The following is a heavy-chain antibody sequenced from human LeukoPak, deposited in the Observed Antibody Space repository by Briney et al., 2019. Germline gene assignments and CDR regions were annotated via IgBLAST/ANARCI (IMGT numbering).Heavy chain of an antibody. J-gene: IGHJ5*02. CDR1: GYTFSNYW. Sequence: PGRSLRLSCAASGYTFSNYWMHWVHQAPGKGRVWVSCINSDVSATSYADSVKCRFTISRDNAKNTLYLQVNTLRAEDTAVYYCARSDWFDPWGQGTLVTVSS. CDR3: ARSDWFDP. V-gene: IGHV3-74*01. CDR2: INSDVSAT.